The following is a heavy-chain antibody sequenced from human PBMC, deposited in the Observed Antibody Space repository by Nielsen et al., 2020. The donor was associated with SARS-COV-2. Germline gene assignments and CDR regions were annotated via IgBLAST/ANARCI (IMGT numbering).Heavy chain of an antibody. J-gene: IGHJ4*02. CDR3: ARVRQDSSGWNPADY. CDR2: IDWDDDK. Sequence: SGPTLVKPTQTLTLTCTFSGFSLSTSGMCVSWIRQPPGKALEWLARIDWDDDKYYSTSLKTRLTISKDTSKNQVVLTMTNMDPVDTATYYCARVRQDSSGWNPADYWGQGTLVTVSS. V-gene: IGHV2-70*11. CDR1: GFSLSTSGMC. D-gene: IGHD6-19*01.